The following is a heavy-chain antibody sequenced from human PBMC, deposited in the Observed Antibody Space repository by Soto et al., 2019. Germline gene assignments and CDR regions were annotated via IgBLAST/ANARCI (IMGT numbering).Heavy chain of an antibody. D-gene: IGHD2-21*01. J-gene: IGHJ4*02. CDR2: ISANNGHT. V-gene: IGHV1-18*01. CDR1: GYTFFSYG. Sequence: QVQLVQSGAEMKEPGASVRVSCKASGYTFFSYGFSWVRQAPGQGLEWVGWISANNGHTNFANKFQGRLTLTTDTTTSTAYMELRSLRSDDTAVYYCARDFRDSCGGASCIYFDYWGQGTLVSVSS. CDR3: ARDFRDSCGGASCIYFDY.